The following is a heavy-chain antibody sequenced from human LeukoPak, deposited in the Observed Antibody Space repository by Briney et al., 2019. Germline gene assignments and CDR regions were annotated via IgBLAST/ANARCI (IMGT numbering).Heavy chain of an antibody. Sequence: PGGSLRLSCAASGFTFSSYTMNWVRQAPGKGLEWVSSISSSSSYIYYANSVKGRFTISRENAKNSLYLQMNSLRAGDTAVYYCARGGYDGTSYGMDVWGQGTTVTVSS. J-gene: IGHJ6*02. CDR1: GFTFSSYT. CDR2: ISSSSSYI. V-gene: IGHV3-21*01. D-gene: IGHD5-12*01. CDR3: ARGGYDGTSYGMDV.